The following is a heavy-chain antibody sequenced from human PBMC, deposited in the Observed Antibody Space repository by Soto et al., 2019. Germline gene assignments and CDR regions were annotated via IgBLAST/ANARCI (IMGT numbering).Heavy chain of an antibody. CDR3: ARGDYLPYSSGWYAGRRHSYRTVV. CDR1: GGSISSYY. D-gene: IGHD6-19*01. CDR2: IYTSGST. V-gene: IGHV4-4*07. J-gene: IGHJ6*02. Sequence: SETLSLTCTVSGGSISSYYWSWIRQPAGKGLEWIGRIYTSGSTNYNPSLKSRVTMSVDTSKNQFSLKLSSVTAADTAVYYCARGDYLPYSSGWYAGRRHSYRTVVCGPGTTLTV.